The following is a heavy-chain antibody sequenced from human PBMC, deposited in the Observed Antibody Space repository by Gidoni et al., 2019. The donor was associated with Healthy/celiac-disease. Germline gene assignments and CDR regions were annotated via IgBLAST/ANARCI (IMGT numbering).Heavy chain of an antibody. Sequence: QVQLVQSGAEVKKPGSSVKVSCKASGGTFSSYTISWVRQAPGQGLEWMGRIIPILGIANYAQKFQGRVTITADKSTSTAYMELSSLRSEDTAVYYCARAYSSSWKDNWFDPWGQGTLVTVSS. CDR2: IIPILGIA. J-gene: IGHJ5*02. D-gene: IGHD6-13*01. V-gene: IGHV1-69*02. CDR1: GGTFSSYT. CDR3: ARAYSSSWKDNWFDP.